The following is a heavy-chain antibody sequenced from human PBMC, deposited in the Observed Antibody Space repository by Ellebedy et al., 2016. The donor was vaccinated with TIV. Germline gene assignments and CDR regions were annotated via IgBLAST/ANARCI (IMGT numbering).Heavy chain of an antibody. CDR1: GGPIGRSSHY. CDR3: ARIHYNYYAMDV. V-gene: IGHV4-39*07. CDR2: IHYLGST. Sequence: SETLSLXXTVSGGPIGRSSHYWGWIRQPPGKGLECIGNIHYLGSTLYNPSLKSRVTISVDTSKNQFSLKLSSVTAADTAVYYCARIHYNYYAMDVWGLGTTVTVSS. J-gene: IGHJ6*02.